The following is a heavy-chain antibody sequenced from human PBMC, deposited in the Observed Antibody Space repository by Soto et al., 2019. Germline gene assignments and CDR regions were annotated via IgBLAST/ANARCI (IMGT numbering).Heavy chain of an antibody. V-gene: IGHV4-31*03. CDR1: GVSISSGGYY. CDR2: IYYTGST. Sequence: GKTSETLSLTCTVSGVSISSGGYYWSWIRQHPGKGLEWIGYIYYTGSTYYNPSLKSRVTMSLDTSKNQFSLKLSSVTAADTAVYYCARASQLERDAFDIWGQGTMVTVSS. J-gene: IGHJ3*02. CDR3: ARASQLERDAFDI. D-gene: IGHD1-1*01.